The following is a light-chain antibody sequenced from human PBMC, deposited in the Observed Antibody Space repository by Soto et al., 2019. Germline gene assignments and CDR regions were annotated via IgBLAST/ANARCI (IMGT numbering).Light chain of an antibody. CDR3: QQYYSYPPWT. CDR1: QSITTW. Sequence: DIQMTQSPSTLSASIGDRVTITCRASQSITTWLAWYQQKPGKAPKLLIYDASRLESGVPSRFSGSGSGTDFTLTISCLQSEDFATYYCQQYYSYPPWTFGQGTKVDIK. J-gene: IGKJ1*01. V-gene: IGKV1-5*01. CDR2: DAS.